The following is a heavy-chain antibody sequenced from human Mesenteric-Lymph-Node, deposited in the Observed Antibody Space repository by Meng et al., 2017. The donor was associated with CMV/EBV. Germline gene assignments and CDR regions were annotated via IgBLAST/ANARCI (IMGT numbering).Heavy chain of an antibody. CDR1: GYPFTTYG. J-gene: IGHJ4*02. Sequence: ASVKVSCKASGYPFTTYGITWVRQDPGQGPEWMGWVTTYSGNTNYAQKFQGRVTMTTETSTSTVYMELRSLRSDDTAVYYCARYYDSSGLYYEDFDYWGQGTPVTVSS. D-gene: IGHD3-22*01. CDR3: ARYYDSSGLYYEDFDY. CDR2: VTTYSGNT. V-gene: IGHV1-18*01.